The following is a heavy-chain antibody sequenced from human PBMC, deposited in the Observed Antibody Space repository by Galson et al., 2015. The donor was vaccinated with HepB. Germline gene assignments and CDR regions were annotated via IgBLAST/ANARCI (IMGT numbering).Heavy chain of an antibody. CDR1: GGSISGYY. Sequence: TLSLTCTVSGGSISGYYWSWIRQPAGKGLEWIGRIYASGSTDYNPSLKSRVTMSVDTSKNQFSLKLSSVTAADTAVYYCARGVPAVAGVYYFDDWGQGTLVTVSS. V-gene: IGHV4-4*07. CDR3: ARGVPAVAGVYYFDD. J-gene: IGHJ4*02. D-gene: IGHD6-19*01. CDR2: IYASGST.